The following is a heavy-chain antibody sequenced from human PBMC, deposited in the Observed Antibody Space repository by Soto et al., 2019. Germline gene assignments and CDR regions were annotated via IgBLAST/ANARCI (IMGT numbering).Heavy chain of an antibody. J-gene: IGHJ5*02. Sequence: PXETLSLTCTAFGCSISSYYWSWIRQPPGKGLEWIGYIYYSGSTNYNPSLKSRVTISVDTSKNQFSLKLSSVTAADTAVYYCARGGYWFDHWGQGTLVTVSS. CDR1: GCSISSYY. CDR2: IYYSGST. D-gene: IGHD3-16*01. V-gene: IGHV4-59*01. CDR3: ARGGYWFDH.